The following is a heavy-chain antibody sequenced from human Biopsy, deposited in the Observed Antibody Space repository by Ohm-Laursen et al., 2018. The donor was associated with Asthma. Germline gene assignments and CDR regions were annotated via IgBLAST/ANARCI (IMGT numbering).Heavy chain of an antibody. CDR2: LIPVLGTP. D-gene: IGHD5-12*01. CDR1: GDSLSNYA. CDR3: SRGYSGADRIVYYYSGLEV. V-gene: IGHV1-69*01. Sequence: SSEKPSCNPSGDSLSNYAIGWARQAPGQGLEWMGGLIPVLGTPDHAQMFEGRVTITADESTSTAYMELSSLSSEDTAVYYCSRGYSGADRIVYYYSGLEVWGQGTMVTVSS. J-gene: IGHJ6*02.